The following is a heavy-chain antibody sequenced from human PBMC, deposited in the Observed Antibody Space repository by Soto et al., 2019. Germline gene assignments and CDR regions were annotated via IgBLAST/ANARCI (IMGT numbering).Heavy chain of an antibody. D-gene: IGHD3-10*01. CDR3: ARGEVRGPFDI. Sequence: QQQLQESGPGLVKPSQTLSLTCTVSGGSMNSHDYCWSWIRQPPGKGLEWIGYIHNSGSTYYNPSLKSRLTISSDMSKNQFSLRLNSVTAADTALYFCARGEVRGPFDIWGQGTKVTVSS. CDR1: GGSMNSHDYC. J-gene: IGHJ3*02. V-gene: IGHV4-30-4*01. CDR2: IHNSGST.